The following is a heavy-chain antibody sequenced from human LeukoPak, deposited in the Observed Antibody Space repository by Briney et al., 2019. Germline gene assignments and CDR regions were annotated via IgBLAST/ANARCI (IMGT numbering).Heavy chain of an antibody. CDR1: GYTFTGYY. J-gene: IGHJ4*02. V-gene: IGHV1-2*02. Sequence: ASVKVSCKASGYTFTGYYMHWVRQAPGQGLEWMGWINPNSGGTNYAQKFQGRVTMTTDTSTSTAYMELRSLRSDDTAVYYCARGPWDILTLFDYWGQGTLVTVSS. CDR2: INPNSGGT. D-gene: IGHD3-9*01. CDR3: ARGPWDILTLFDY.